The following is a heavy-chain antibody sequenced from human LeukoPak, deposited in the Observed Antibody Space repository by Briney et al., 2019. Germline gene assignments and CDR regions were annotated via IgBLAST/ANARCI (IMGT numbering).Heavy chain of an antibody. J-gene: IGHJ4*02. Sequence: PSETLSLTCTVSGGSISSYYWSWLRQPAGKGLEWIGRIYTSGSTNYNPSLKSRVTMSVDTSKNQFSLKLSSVTAADTAVYYCARDRDSVVPAATLDYWGQGTLVTVSS. V-gene: IGHV4-4*07. CDR1: GGSISSYY. CDR2: IYTSGST. D-gene: IGHD2-2*01. CDR3: ARDRDSVVPAATLDY.